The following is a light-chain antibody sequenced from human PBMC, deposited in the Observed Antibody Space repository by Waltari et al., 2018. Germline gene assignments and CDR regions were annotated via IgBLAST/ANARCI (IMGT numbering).Light chain of an antibody. V-gene: IGKV3-20*01. CDR1: QTVSDNY. Sequence: EIVLTQSPGTVALSPGKRATLSSRASQTVSDNYLARYQQTPGQAPRLLIYGTSTRATGIPERFSGRGYGTDFTLTISRLEPEDSAVYFCQQYYSSPLTFGGGTKVEIK. CDR3: QQYYSSPLT. J-gene: IGKJ4*01. CDR2: GTS.